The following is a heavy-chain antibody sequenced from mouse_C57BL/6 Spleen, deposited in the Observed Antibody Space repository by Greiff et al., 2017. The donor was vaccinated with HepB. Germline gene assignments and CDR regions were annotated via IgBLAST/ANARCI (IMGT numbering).Heavy chain of an antibody. CDR2: ISSGSSTI. J-gene: IGHJ4*01. CDR3: ARLLRDAMDY. D-gene: IGHD1-1*01. CDR1: GFTFSDYG. V-gene: IGHV5-17*01. Sequence: EVKVVESGGGLVKPGGSLKLSCAASGFTFSDYGMHWVRQAPEKGLEWVAYISSGSSTIYYADTVKGRFTISRDNAKNTLFLQMTSLRSEDTAMYYCARLLRDAMDYWGQGTSVTVSS.